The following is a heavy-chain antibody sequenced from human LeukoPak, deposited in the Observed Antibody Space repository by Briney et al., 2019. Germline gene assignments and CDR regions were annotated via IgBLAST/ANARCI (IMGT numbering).Heavy chain of an antibody. J-gene: IGHJ5*02. Sequence: SETLSLTCTVSGGSISSGDYYWSWIRQPPGKGLEWIGYIYYSGSTYYNPSLKSRVTISVDTSKNQFSLKLSSVTAADTAVYYCARGNWNYASFWFDPWGQGTLVTVSS. D-gene: IGHD1-7*01. CDR2: IYYSGST. CDR1: GGSISSGDYY. CDR3: ARGNWNYASFWFDP. V-gene: IGHV4-30-4*08.